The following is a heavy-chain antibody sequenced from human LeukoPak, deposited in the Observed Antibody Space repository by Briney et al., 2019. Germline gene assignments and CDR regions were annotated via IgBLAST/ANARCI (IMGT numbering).Heavy chain of an antibody. CDR2: ISGSGGST. V-gene: IGHV3-23*01. CDR1: GFTFSSYG. D-gene: IGHD6-19*01. CDR3: AKGSIAVADMNSDASDI. J-gene: IGHJ3*02. Sequence: GGSLRLSCAASGFTFSSYGMHWVRQAPGKGLEWVSAISGSGGSTYYADSVKGRFTISRDNSKNTLYLQMNSLRAEDTAVYYCAKGSIAVADMNSDASDIWGQGTMVTVSS.